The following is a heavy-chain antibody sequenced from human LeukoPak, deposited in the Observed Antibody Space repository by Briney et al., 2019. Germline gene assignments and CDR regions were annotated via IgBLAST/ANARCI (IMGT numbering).Heavy chain of an antibody. V-gene: IGHV4-34*01. CDR2: INHSGST. J-gene: IGHJ4*02. CDR1: GGPFSGYY. CDR3: ARFAKWLQFSIQYYFDY. Sequence: PSETLSLTCAVYGGPFSGYYWSWIRQPPGKGLEWIGEINHSGSTNYNPSLKSRVTISVDTSKNQFSLKLSSVTAADTAVYYCARFAKWLQFSIQYYFDYWGQGTLVTVSS. D-gene: IGHD5-24*01.